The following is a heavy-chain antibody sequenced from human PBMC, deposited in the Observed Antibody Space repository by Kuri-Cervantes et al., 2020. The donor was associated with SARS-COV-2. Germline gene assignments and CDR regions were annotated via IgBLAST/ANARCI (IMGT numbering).Heavy chain of an antibody. CDR2: IIPIFGTA. CDR1: GGTFSSYA. Sequence: SVKVSCKASGGTFSSYAISWVRQAPGQGLEWMGRIIPIFGTANYAQKFQGRVTITADESTSTAYMELGSLRSEDTAVYYCARDPSTYRAAAGYFDYWGQGTLVTVSS. J-gene: IGHJ4*02. D-gene: IGHD6-13*01. CDR3: ARDPSTYRAAAGYFDY. V-gene: IGHV1-69*13.